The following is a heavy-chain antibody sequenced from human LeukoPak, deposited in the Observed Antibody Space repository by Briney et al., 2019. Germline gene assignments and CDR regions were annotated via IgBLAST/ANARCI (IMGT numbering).Heavy chain of an antibody. Sequence: GSLRLSCATSGFTFIDYSMNWVRQAPGKGLEWVASISTSSSSIYHADSVKGRLTISRDNAKNSLYLQMNSLRDEDTAVYYCAREGSSPFYDYVWRSYRRNDYYFDYWGQGALVTVSS. J-gene: IGHJ4*02. CDR2: ISTSSSSI. CDR3: AREGSSPFYDYVWRSYRRNDYYFDY. CDR1: GFTFIDYS. V-gene: IGHV3-48*02. D-gene: IGHD3-16*02.